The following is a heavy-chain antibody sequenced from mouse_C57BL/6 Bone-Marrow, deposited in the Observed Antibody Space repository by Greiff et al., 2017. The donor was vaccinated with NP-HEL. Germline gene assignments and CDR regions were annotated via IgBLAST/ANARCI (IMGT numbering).Heavy chain of an antibody. J-gene: IGHJ2*01. CDR2: IYPGGGYT. Sequence: QVHVKQSGAELVRPGTSVKMSCKASGYTFTNYWIGWAKQRPGHGLEWIGDIYPGGGYTNYNEKFKGKATLTADKSSSTAYMQFSSLTSEDSAIYYCARWDSNYVGKNYFDYWGQGTTLTVSS. CDR1: GYTFTNYW. D-gene: IGHD2-5*01. CDR3: ARWDSNYVGKNYFDY. V-gene: IGHV1-63*01.